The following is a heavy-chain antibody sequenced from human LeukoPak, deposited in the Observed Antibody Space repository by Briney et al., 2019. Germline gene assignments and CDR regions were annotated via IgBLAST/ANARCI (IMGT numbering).Heavy chain of an antibody. CDR1: GFTIGSYW. J-gene: IGHJ4*02. CDR2: IKQGGSEN. D-gene: IGHD6-19*01. V-gene: IGHV3-7*03. Sequence: FLRLSCAASGFTIGSYWMSWVRQAPGKLLEWVSNIKQGGSENYYVDFVKGRFTISRNNTKNSLYLQINSLRAGDTAVYYCAREAVAGTKDFDYWGQGTLVTVSS. CDR3: AREAVAGTKDFDY.